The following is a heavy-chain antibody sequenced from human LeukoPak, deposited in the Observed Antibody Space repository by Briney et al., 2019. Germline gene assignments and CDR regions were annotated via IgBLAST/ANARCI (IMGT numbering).Heavy chain of an antibody. D-gene: IGHD5-18*01. V-gene: IGHV1-8*01. Sequence: ASVKVSCKASGYTFTSYDINWVRQATGQGLEWMGWMNPNSGNTGYAQKFQGRVTMTRNTSISTAYMELSSLRSEDTAVYYCARGAVDTAMVIGYWGQRTLVTVSS. J-gene: IGHJ4*02. CDR3: ARGAVDTAMVIGY. CDR1: GYTFTSYD. CDR2: MNPNSGNT.